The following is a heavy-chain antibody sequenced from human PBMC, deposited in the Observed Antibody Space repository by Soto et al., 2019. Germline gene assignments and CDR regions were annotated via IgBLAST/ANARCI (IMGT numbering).Heavy chain of an antibody. CDR1: GFTFSSYG. CDR3: AKDPYYYDSSGYPRGYFAY. Sequence: PGGSLRLSCAASGFTFSSYGMHWVRQAPGKGLEWVAAISFDGNKKYYADSVKGRFTISRDKSKNTLYLQMNSLRAEDTAVYYCAKDPYYYDSSGYPRGYFAYWVQGTLVTASS. J-gene: IGHJ4*02. CDR2: ISFDGNKK. D-gene: IGHD3-22*01. V-gene: IGHV3-30*18.